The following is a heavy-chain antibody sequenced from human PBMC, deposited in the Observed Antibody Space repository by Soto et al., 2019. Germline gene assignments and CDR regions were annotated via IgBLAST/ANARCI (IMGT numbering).Heavy chain of an antibody. CDR1: GFTFSPFW. Sequence: AASGFTFSPFWMHWVRQVPGKGPVWVSRINSDGNSTSYADSVKGRFTISRDNAKNTQYLQMNSLRAEDTAVYYCARGSNHFDYWVQGTLVTVST. J-gene: IGHJ4*02. CDR2: INSDGNST. V-gene: IGHV3-74*01. D-gene: IGHD4-4*01. CDR3: ARGSNHFDY.